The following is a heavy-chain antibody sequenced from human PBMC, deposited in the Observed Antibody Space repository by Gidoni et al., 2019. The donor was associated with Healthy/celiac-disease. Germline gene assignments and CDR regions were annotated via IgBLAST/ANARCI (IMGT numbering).Heavy chain of an antibody. J-gene: IGHJ6*02. CDR3: AKGWGWLHPWCMDV. CDR2: ISWNSGSI. Sequence: EVQLVESGGGLVQPGRSLRLSCAASGFTFDDYAMHWVRQAPGKGLEWVSGISWNSGSIGYADSVKGRFTISRDNAKNSLYLQMNSLRAEDTALYYCAKGWGWLHPWCMDVWGQGTTVTVSS. V-gene: IGHV3-9*01. CDR1: GFTFDDYA. D-gene: IGHD5-12*01.